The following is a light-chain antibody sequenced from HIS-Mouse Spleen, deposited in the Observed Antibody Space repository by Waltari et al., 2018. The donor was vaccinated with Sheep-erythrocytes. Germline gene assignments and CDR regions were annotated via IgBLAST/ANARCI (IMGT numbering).Light chain of an antibody. CDR1: SSDVGGYNH. J-gene: IGLJ1*01. CDR3: CSYAGSYNHV. Sequence: QSALPQPRPVSGAPGQSVPISCTGTSSDVGGYNHVSWYQQHPGKAPKLMIYDVSKRPSGVPDRFSGSKSGNTASLTISGLQAEDEADYYCCSYAGSYNHVFATGTKVTVL. V-gene: IGLV2-11*01. CDR2: DVS.